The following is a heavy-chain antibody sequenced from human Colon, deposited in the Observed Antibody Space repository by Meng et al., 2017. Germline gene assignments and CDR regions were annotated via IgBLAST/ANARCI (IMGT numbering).Heavy chain of an antibody. V-gene: IGHV1-69*10. D-gene: IGHD2-2*01. J-gene: IGHJ5*02. CDR1: GGTFSSYA. CDR2: IIPILGIA. Sequence: QGQLVQSGDEVKKPGSSVKVSCKASGGTFSSYAISWVRQAPGQGLEWMGGIIPILGIANYAQKFQGRVTITADKSTSTAYMELSSLRSEDTAVYYCAREIVVVPAALNWFDPWGQGTLVTVSS. CDR3: AREIVVVPAALNWFDP.